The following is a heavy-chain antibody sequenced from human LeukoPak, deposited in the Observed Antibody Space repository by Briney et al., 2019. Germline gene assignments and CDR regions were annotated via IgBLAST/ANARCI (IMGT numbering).Heavy chain of an antibody. Sequence: SETLSLTCAVYGGSFGGYYWSWIRQPPGKGLEWIGEINHSGSTNYNPSLKSRVTISVDTSKNQFSLKLSSVTAADTAVYYCARVLRPSIAAAGIRGYYFDYWGQGTLVTVSS. V-gene: IGHV4-34*01. CDR3: ARVLRPSIAAAGIRGYYFDY. CDR1: GGSFGGYY. CDR2: INHSGST. J-gene: IGHJ4*02. D-gene: IGHD6-13*01.